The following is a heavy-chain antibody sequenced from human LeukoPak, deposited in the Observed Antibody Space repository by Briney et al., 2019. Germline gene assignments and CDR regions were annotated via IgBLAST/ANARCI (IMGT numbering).Heavy chain of an antibody. Sequence: SQTLSLTCTVSGGSISSGSYYWSWIRQPAGKGLEWIGRIYTSGSTNYNPSLKSRVTISVDTSKNQFSLKLSSVTAADTAVYYCARGDNWNVDFDYWGQGTLVTVSS. CDR3: ARGDNWNVDFDY. V-gene: IGHV4-61*02. CDR1: GGSISSGSYY. CDR2: IYTSGST. D-gene: IGHD1-1*01. J-gene: IGHJ4*02.